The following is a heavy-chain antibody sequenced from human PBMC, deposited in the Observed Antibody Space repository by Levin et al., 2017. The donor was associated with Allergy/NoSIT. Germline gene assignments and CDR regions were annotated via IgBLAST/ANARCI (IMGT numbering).Heavy chain of an antibody. J-gene: IGHJ4*02. CDR3: ARRSYGSSWSAFDA. V-gene: IGHV3-7*01. CDR2: IKQDGSEK. CDR1: GISLSNYW. Sequence: GGSLRLSCAASGISLSNYWMSWVRQAPGKGLEWVANIKQDGSEKYYVVSVKGRFTISRDNAKNSLYLQMNSLRVEDTAVYYCARRSYGSSWSAFDAWGQGTLVTVSS. D-gene: IGHD6-13*01.